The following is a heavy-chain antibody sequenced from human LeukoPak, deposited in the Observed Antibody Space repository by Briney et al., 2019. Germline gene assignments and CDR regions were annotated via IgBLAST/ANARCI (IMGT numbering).Heavy chain of an antibody. D-gene: IGHD6-13*01. V-gene: IGHV4-34*01. J-gene: IGHJ4*02. Sequence: SETPSLTCAVYGGPFSGYYWSWIRQPPGKGLEWIGEINHSGSTNYNPSLKSRVTISVDTSKNQFSLKLSSVTAGDTAVYYCARSYSSSWYLRYWGQGTLVTVSS. CDR3: ARSYSSSWYLRY. CDR2: INHSGST. CDR1: GGPFSGYY.